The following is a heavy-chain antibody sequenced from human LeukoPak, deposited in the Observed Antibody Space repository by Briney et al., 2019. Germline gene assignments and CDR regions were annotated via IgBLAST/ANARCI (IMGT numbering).Heavy chain of an antibody. V-gene: IGHV3-7*01. CDR3: ARDWSSSSGLDY. CDR1: GFTFNSYW. J-gene: IGHJ4*02. Sequence: GGSLRLSCAASGFTFNSYWMSWVRQAPGKGLEWVGNIKQDGSAQYYGDSVMGRFTISRDNAKNSLYLQMNSLRVEDTAVYYCARDWSSSSGLDYWGQGTLVTVSS. CDR2: IKQDGSAQ. D-gene: IGHD2-2*01.